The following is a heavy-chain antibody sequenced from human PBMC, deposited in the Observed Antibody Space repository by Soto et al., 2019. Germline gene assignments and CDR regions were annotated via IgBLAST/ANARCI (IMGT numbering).Heavy chain of an antibody. CDR1: GGSLSRGGYY. J-gene: IGHJ4*02. Sequence: SGTLSLTCTFSGGSLSRGGYYLSWIRQHPGKGLEWIGYIYYSGSTYYNPSLKSRVTISVDTSKNQFSLKLSSVTAADTAVYYCARGTYSSNFDYWGQGTLVTVSS. CDR2: IYYSGST. D-gene: IGHD6-13*01. CDR3: ARGTYSSNFDY. V-gene: IGHV4-31*03.